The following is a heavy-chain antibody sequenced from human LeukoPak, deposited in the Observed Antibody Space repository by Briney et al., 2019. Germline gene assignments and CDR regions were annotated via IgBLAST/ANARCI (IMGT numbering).Heavy chain of an antibody. V-gene: IGHV3-30*18. CDR3: AKDPDSSSWYRGYYYYYGMDV. J-gene: IGHJ6*02. CDR2: ISYDGSNK. D-gene: IGHD6-13*01. CDR1: GFTFSSYG. Sequence: GGSLRLSCAASGFTFSSYGMHWVRQAPGKGLEWVAVISYDGSNKYYADSVKGRFTISRDNSKNTLYLQMNSLRAEDTAVYYCAKDPDSSSWYRGYYYYYGMDVWGQGTTVTVSS.